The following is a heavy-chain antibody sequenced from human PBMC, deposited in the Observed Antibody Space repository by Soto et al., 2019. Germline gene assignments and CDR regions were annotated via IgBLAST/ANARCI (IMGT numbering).Heavy chain of an antibody. J-gene: IGHJ4*02. D-gene: IGHD3-9*01. V-gene: IGHV1-18*01. CDR1: GYTFTSYG. CDR3: ARVVYYDILTGYYLFAY. Sequence: ASVKVSCKASGYTFTSYGISWVRQAPGQGLEWMGWISAYNGNTNYAQKLQGRVTMTTDTSTSTAYMELRSLRSDDTAVYYCARVVYYDILTGYYLFAYCGQGTLVTVSS. CDR2: ISAYNGNT.